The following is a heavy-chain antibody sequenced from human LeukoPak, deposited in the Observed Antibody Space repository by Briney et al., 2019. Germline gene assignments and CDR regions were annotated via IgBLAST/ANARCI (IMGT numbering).Heavy chain of an antibody. V-gene: IGHV3-23*01. D-gene: IGHD3-22*01. CDR3: ARDGGDSSGYYWGLGY. J-gene: IGHJ4*02. CDR1: AFTFSSYA. Sequence: GGSLRLSCAAYAFTFSSYAMSWVRQAPGKGLEWVSAISGSSGSTYYADSVKGRFTISRDNAKDTLYLQMNSLRPEDTAVYYCARDGGDSSGYYWGLGYWGQGTLVTVSS. CDR2: ISGSSGST.